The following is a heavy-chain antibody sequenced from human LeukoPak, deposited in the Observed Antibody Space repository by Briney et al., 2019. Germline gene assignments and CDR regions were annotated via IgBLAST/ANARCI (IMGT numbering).Heavy chain of an antibody. V-gene: IGHV1-18*01. D-gene: IGHD3-10*01. CDR1: GYIFTSYG. Sequence: ASVKVSCKASGYIFTSYGIGWVRQAPRQGLEWMGWITAYQGNTAWAQKFQGRVTMTTDTSTSTAYMELRSLRSDDTAVYYCARDGIEYGSGSFYSIGIDVWGQGTTVSVSS. J-gene: IGHJ6*02. CDR3: ARDGIEYGSGSFYSIGIDV. CDR2: ITAYQGNT.